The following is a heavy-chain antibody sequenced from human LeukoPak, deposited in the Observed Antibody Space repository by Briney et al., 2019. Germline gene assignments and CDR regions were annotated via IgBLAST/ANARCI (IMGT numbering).Heavy chain of an antibody. CDR3: ARDTPDYGDYGEGGDY. V-gene: IGHV1-8*03. CDR1: GYTFTRYD. Sequence: ASVKVSCKASGYTFTRYDINWVRQATGQGLEWMGWMNVNSGDRGYAQKFQGRVTITADKSTSTAYMELSSLRSEDTAVYYCARDTPDYGDYGEGGDYWGQGTLVTVSS. J-gene: IGHJ4*02. D-gene: IGHD4-17*01. CDR2: MNVNSGDR.